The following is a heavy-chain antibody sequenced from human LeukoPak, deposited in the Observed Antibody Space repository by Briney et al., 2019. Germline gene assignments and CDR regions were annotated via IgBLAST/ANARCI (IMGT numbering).Heavy chain of an antibody. J-gene: IGHJ4*02. V-gene: IGHV4-30-4*01. D-gene: IGHD2-21*02. Sequence: SETLSLTCTVSGGSISSGDYYWSWIRQPPGKGLEWIGYIYYSGSTYYNPSLKSRVTISVDTSKNQFSLKLSSVTAADTAVYYCARERCGGDCYSDYWGQGTLVTVSS. CDR1: GGSISSGDYY. CDR3: ARERCGGDCYSDY. CDR2: IYYSGST.